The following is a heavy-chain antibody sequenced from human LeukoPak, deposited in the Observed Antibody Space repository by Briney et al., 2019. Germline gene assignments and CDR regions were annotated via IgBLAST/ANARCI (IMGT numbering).Heavy chain of an antibody. D-gene: IGHD3-9*01. CDR1: GFTFSSYE. J-gene: IGHJ4*02. CDR3: ARGRNILTY. V-gene: IGHV3-48*03. CDR2: ISSSGSTI. Sequence: GGSLRLSCAASGFTFSSYEMNWVRQAPGKGLERVSYISSSGSTIYYADSVKGRFTIARDNAKNSLYLQMNSLRAEDTAVYYCARGRNILTYWGQGTLVTVSS.